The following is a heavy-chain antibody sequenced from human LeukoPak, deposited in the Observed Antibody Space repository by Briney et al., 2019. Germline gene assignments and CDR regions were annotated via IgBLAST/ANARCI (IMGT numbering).Heavy chain of an antibody. Sequence: SQTLSLTCTVSGGSISSGASDWGWIRQHPKRGLEWVGYINHSGSTYYNPSLGSRVTMSVDTSKNQFSLKLSSVTAADSAVYYCARAARQGSTMIVVPFFYFDLWGRGTLVTVSS. V-gene: IGHV4-31*03. CDR2: INHSGST. D-gene: IGHD3-22*01. CDR1: GGSISSGASD. CDR3: ARAARQGSTMIVVPFFYFDL. J-gene: IGHJ2*01.